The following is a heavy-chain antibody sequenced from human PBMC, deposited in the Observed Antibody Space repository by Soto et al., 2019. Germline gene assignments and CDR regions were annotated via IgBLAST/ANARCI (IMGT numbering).Heavy chain of an antibody. CDR3: VRTSLVVAAATREDY. CDR2: INSVGSST. Sequence: EVQLVESGGGLVQPGGSLRLPCAASGFTFSSYWLHWFRQAPGKGLVWVPRINSVGSSTSNADSVSGRFTVSRENAKNTLYLQMNSLRAEDTAVYYCVRTSLVVAAATREDYWGQGTLVTVSS. D-gene: IGHD2-15*01. CDR1: GFTFSSYW. J-gene: IGHJ4*02. V-gene: IGHV3-74*01.